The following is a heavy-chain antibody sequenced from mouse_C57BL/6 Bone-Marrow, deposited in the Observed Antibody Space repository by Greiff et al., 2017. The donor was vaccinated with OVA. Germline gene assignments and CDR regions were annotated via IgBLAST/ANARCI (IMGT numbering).Heavy chain of an antibody. D-gene: IGHD1-1*01. Sequence: QVQLKQPGAELVRPGTSVKLSSKASGYTFTSYWMHWVKQRPGQGLEWIGVIDPSDSYTNYNQKFKGKATLTVDTSSSTAYMQLSSLTSEDSAVYYCARDGSSPGYWGQGTTLTVSS. V-gene: IGHV1-59*01. J-gene: IGHJ2*01. CDR1: GYTFTSYW. CDR3: ARDGSSPGY. CDR2: IDPSDSYT.